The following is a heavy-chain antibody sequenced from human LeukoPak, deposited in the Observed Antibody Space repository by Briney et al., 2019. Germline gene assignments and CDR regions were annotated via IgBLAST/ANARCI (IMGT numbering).Heavy chain of an antibody. CDR3: GGYSSLDH. J-gene: IGHJ4*02. V-gene: IGHV3-23*01. Sequence: GGSLRLSCAASGFTFSDYAMIWVRQAPGKGLEWVSAISNSGGNTYFADSVKGRFTVSRDNSKNTLYLQMDSLRVEDTAVYYCGGYSSLDHWGQGTLVTVSS. CDR1: GFTFSDYA. CDR2: ISNSGGNT. D-gene: IGHD3-22*01.